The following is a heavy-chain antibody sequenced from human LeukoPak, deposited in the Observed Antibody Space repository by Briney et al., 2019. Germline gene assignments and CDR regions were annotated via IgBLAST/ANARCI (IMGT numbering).Heavy chain of an antibody. CDR3: ARGDYGSGTYLWGS. D-gene: IGHD3-10*01. V-gene: IGHV4-38-2*02. Sequence: PSETLSLTCTVSDYSISSGYGYYWGWIRQPPGKGLEWIGNIYHSGITYYNHFNSSLKSRVTISVDTSKNQFSLKLTSVTAADTAVYYCARGDYGSGTYLWGSWGQGILVTVSP. CDR2: IYHSGIT. CDR1: DYSISSGYGYY. J-gene: IGHJ5*02.